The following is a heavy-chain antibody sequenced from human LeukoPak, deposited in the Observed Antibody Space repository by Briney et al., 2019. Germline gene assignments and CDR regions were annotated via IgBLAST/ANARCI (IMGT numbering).Heavy chain of an antibody. Sequence: GESLKISCQGSGYSFASYWIAWVRQMPGKGLEWMGIIYPGDSDTRYSPSFQGQVTISPDKSITAAYLQWSSLKASDTAMYYCARLGGLTGLNYSDYWGQGTLVTVSS. D-gene: IGHD3-10*01. CDR1: GYSFASYW. V-gene: IGHV5-51*01. CDR3: ARLGGLTGLNYSDY. CDR2: IYPGDSDT. J-gene: IGHJ4*02.